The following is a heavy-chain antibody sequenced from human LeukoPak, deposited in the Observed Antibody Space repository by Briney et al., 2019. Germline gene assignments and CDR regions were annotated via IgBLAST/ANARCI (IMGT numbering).Heavy chain of an antibody. CDR3: ARESLGYSYTYYYYGMDV. V-gene: IGHV1-2*04. Sequence: GASVKVSCKASGYTFTGYYMHWVRQAPGQGLEWMGWINPNSGGTNYAQKFQGWVTMTRDTSISTAYMELSRLRSDDTAVYYCARESLGYSYTYYYYGMDVWGQGTTVTVSS. CDR2: INPNSGGT. D-gene: IGHD5-18*01. J-gene: IGHJ6*02. CDR1: GYTFTGYY.